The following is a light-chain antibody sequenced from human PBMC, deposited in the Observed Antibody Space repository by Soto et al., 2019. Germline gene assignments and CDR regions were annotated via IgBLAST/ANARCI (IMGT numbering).Light chain of an antibody. J-gene: IGLJ1*01. CDR3: VSYTSDDVRYV. Sequence: QSALTQPASVSASPGQSITISCTGTSSDVGGSNFVSWYQQHPGKPPKLIIYDVATRPSGVSNRFSGSKSGSTASLIISRLQTEDEADYYCVSYTSDDVRYVFGTGTKVTVL. CDR2: DVA. V-gene: IGLV2-14*03. CDR1: SSDVGGSNF.